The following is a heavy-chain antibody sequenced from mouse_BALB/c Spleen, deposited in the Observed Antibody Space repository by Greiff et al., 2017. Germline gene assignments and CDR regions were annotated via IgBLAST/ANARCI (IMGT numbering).Heavy chain of an antibody. V-gene: IGHV7-3*02. D-gene: IGHD1-1*01. CDR2: IRNKANGYTT. CDR3: ARVFYGSSYRYFDV. J-gene: IGHJ1*01. CDR1: GFTFTDYY. Sequence: EVMLVESGGGLVQPGGSLRLSCATSGFTFTDYYMSWVRQPPGKALEWLGFIRNKANGYTTEYSASVKGRFTISRDNSQSILYLQMNTLRAEDSATYYCARVFYGSSYRYFDVWGAGTTVTVSS.